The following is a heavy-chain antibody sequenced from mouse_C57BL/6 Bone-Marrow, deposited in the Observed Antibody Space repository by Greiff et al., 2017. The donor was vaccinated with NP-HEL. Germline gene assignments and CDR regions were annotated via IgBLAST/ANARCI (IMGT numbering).Heavy chain of an antibody. J-gene: IGHJ4*01. V-gene: IGHV1-82*01. CDR3: ARRNYGSTPMDY. CDR1: GYAFSSSW. D-gene: IGHD1-1*01. CDR2: IYPGDGDT. Sequence: VQLQQSGPELVKPGASVKISCKASGYAFSSSWMNWVKQRPGKGLEWIRRIYPGDGDTNYNGKFKGKATLTADKSSSTAYMQLSSLTSEDSAVYFCARRNYGSTPMDYWGQGTSVTVSS.